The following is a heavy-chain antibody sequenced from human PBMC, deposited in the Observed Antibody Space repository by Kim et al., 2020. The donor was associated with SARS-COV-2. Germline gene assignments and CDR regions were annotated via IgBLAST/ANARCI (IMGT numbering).Heavy chain of an antibody. CDR3: AKARQGFSSSNWPDY. CDR2: ISDSGYST. D-gene: IGHD6-13*01. Sequence: GGSLRLSCAASGFTFSSCAMNWVRQAPGKGLEWVSGISDSGYSTYYADSVKGRFTISRDNSKNTLYLQMNSLRADDTAVYYCAKARQGFSSSNWPDYWGQGTLVTVSS. CDR1: GFTFSSCA. J-gene: IGHJ4*02. V-gene: IGHV3-23*01.